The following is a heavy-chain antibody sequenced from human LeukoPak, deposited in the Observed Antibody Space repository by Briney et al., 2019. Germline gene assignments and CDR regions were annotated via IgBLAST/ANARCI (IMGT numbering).Heavy chain of an antibody. CDR2: LWYDGSNK. D-gene: IGHD6-13*01. CDR3: ARDLGSSSWYRSLGY. CDR1: GFTFSSYG. Sequence: AGGSLRLSCAASGFTFSSYGMHWVRQAPGKGLGWVAVLWYDGSNKYYADSVKGRFTISRDNSKNTLYLQMNSLRAEDTAVYYCARDLGSSSWYRSLGYWGQGTLVTVSS. J-gene: IGHJ4*02. V-gene: IGHV3-33*01.